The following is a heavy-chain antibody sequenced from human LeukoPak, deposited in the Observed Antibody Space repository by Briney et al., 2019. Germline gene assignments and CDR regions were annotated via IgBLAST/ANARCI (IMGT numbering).Heavy chain of an antibody. CDR2: ISGSGGGT. D-gene: IGHD1/OR15-1a*01. J-gene: IGHJ4*02. V-gene: IGHV3-23*01. CDR1: GLAFRNYA. Sequence: GGSLRLSCAASGLAFRNYAMNWVRQAPGKGLEWVSSISGSGGGTFYADSVKGRFTISRDNSKKTVYLQMQSLRVEDTAVYYCVKSNNLGGDYWGQGTLVTVSS. CDR3: VKSNNLGGDY.